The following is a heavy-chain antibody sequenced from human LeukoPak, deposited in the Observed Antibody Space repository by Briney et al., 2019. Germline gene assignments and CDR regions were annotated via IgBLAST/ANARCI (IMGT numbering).Heavy chain of an antibody. CDR1: GFTFSSYS. J-gene: IGHJ4*02. D-gene: IGHD5-12*01. CDR3: ARDGLRFSFDY. Sequence: GGSLRLSCAASGFTFSSYSMNWVRQAPGKGLEWVSSISSSSSYIYYADSVKGRFTISRDNSKNTLYLQMNSLRAEDTAVYYCARDGLRFSFDYWGQGTLVTVSS. V-gene: IGHV3-21*04. CDR2: ISSSSSYI.